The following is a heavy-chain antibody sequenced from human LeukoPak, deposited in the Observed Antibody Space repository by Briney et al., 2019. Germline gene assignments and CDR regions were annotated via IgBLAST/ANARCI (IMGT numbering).Heavy chain of an antibody. CDR3: ARGAGGSGWYVDY. D-gene: IGHD6-19*01. Sequence: GGSLRLSCAASGFTLSSYAMHWVRQAPGKGLEYVSAISSNGGSTYYANSVKGRFTISRDNSKNTLYLQMNSLRAEDTAVYYCARGAGGSGWYVDYWGQGTLVTVSS. CDR1: GFTLSSYA. CDR2: ISSNGGST. J-gene: IGHJ4*02. V-gene: IGHV3-64*01.